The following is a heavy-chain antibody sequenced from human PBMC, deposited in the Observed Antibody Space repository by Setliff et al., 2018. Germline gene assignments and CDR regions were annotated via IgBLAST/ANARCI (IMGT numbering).Heavy chain of an antibody. J-gene: IGHJ6*03. CDR3: ARDNRGYAWDYYYMDV. CDR2: INTNTGNP. Sequence: ASVKVSCKASGYTFTSYAMNWVRQAPGQGLEWMGWINTNTGNPTYAQGFTGRFVFSLDTSVSTAYLQISSLKAEDTAVYYCARDNRGYAWDYYYMDVWGRGTTVTVSS. D-gene: IGHD2-15*01. V-gene: IGHV7-4-1*02. CDR1: GYTFTSYA.